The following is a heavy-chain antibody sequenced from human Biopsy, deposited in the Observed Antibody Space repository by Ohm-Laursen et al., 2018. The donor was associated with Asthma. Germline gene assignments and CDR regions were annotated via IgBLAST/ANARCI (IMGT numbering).Heavy chain of an antibody. V-gene: IGHV1-18*01. CDR2: ISVYNGNT. CDR1: GYTFNSAG. CDR3: ARAVDYSHYYGIDV. Sequence: SVKVSRKTSGYTFNSAGITWVRQAPGQGLEWMGRISVYNGNTKVAQKLQDRVTMITDKSTSTAYMELRSLRSDDTAVYFCARAVDYSHYYGIDVWGQGTTVTVS. J-gene: IGHJ6*02. D-gene: IGHD3-10*01.